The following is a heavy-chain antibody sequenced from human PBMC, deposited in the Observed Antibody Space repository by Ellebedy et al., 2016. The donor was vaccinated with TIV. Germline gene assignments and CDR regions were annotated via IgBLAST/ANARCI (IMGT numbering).Heavy chain of an antibody. J-gene: IGHJ4*02. CDR3: ARHELGSNAAFDY. CDR1: GYTFTRYW. Sequence: GGSLRLSXKGSGYTFTRYWIGWVRQMPGKGLEWMGRIDPSDPSGSYTTYSPSFQGHVTISFDNSITTAYLQWSSLEASDTAMYYCARHELGSNAAFDYWGQGTLVTVSS. V-gene: IGHV5-10-1*01. CDR2: IDPSDPSGSYT. D-gene: IGHD7-27*01.